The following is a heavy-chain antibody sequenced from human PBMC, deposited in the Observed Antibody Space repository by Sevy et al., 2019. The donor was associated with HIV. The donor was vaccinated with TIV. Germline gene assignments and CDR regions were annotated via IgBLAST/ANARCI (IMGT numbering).Heavy chain of an antibody. Sequence: GGSLRLSCVASGFTFSNYDMNWVRQAPGKGLEWVSKISSSDSTTYYADSLKGRFTISRDNAKKSLYLQMNNLRAEDTALYYWVRNGGAYDAGFDPWGQGTLVTVSS. D-gene: IGHD3-22*01. J-gene: IGHJ5*02. CDR2: ISSSDSTT. CDR1: GFTFSNYD. CDR3: VRNGGAYDAGFDP. V-gene: IGHV3-48*03.